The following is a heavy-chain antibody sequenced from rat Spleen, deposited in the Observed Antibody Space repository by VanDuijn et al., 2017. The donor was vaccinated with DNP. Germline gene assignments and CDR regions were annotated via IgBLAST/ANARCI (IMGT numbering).Heavy chain of an antibody. CDR1: GFTFTNSD. CDR2: ISTSGGVS. V-gene: IGHV5-27*01. CDR3: TTDFERGY. J-gene: IGHJ2*01. D-gene: IGHD1-11*01. Sequence: EVQLVESGGGLVQPGRSMTVSCVASGFTFTNSDMAWVRQAPTKGLEWVASISTSGGVSYYRDSVKGRFTISRDNAKSILYLQMDSLRSEDTATFYCTTDFERGYWGQGVMVTVSS.